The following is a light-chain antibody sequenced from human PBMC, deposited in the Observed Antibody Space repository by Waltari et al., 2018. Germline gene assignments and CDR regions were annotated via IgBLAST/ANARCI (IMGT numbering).Light chain of an antibody. V-gene: IGLV2-23*02. CDR2: EVT. CDR1: SSDVGSFNL. J-gene: IGLJ2*01. Sequence: QSSLTQPASVSGSPGQSITLSCTGTSSDVGSFNLVSWYQQHPGKAPKLMIYEVTKRPSGVSNRFSGSKAGNTASLTISGLQAEDESDYYCCSYAGSSTLIFGGGTNLTVL. CDR3: CSYAGSSTLI.